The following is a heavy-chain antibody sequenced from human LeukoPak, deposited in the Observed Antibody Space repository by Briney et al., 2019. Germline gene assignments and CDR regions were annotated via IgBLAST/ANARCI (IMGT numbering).Heavy chain of an antibody. J-gene: IGHJ6*03. CDR3: ARALSITGTTVYYYMDV. Sequence: SETLSLTCAVSGDSISSSNWWSWVRQPPGKGLEWIGEISHSGSTKYNPSLKSRVTISADKSKNYFSLKLNSVTAADTAVYYCARALSITGTTVYYYMDVWGKGTTVTVSS. CDR1: GDSISSSNW. V-gene: IGHV4-4*02. CDR2: ISHSGST. D-gene: IGHD1-7*01.